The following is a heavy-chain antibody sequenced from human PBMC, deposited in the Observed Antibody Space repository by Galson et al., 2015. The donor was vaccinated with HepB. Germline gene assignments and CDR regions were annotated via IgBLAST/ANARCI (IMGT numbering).Heavy chain of an antibody. CDR2: MNPNSGNT. Sequence: SVKVSCKASGYTFTNYDINWVRQATGQGLEWMGWMNPNSGNTGYAQKFQGRVTMTRNTSIGTAYMELRSLRSEDTAVYYCATVPLFTYHDFWSGPHYYYMDVWGKGTTVTVSS. D-gene: IGHD3-3*01. CDR1: GYTFTNYD. V-gene: IGHV1-8*01. CDR3: ATVPLFTYHDFWSGPHYYYMDV. J-gene: IGHJ6*03.